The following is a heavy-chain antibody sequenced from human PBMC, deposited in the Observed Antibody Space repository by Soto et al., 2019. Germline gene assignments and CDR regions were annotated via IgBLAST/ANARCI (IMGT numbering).Heavy chain of an antibody. CDR2: MSFDGSNK. CDR3: AKEFGWELQLSHLYYNSGMDV. Sequence: QVQLVESGGGVVQPGRSLRLSCAASGFTFRSYGMHWVRQAPGKGLEWVALMSFDGSNKYYADSVRGRFTISSDNSKSTLYLQMDILRPEDTAVYYCAKEFGWELQLSHLYYNSGMDVWGQGTTVTVSS. J-gene: IGHJ6*02. CDR1: GFTFRSYG. V-gene: IGHV3-30*18. D-gene: IGHD1-1*01.